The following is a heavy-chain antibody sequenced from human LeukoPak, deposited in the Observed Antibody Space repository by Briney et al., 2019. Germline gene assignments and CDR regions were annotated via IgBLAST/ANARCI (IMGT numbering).Heavy chain of an antibody. J-gene: IGHJ4*02. CDR2: IWYDGSHQ. CDR3: AKDKDTPATAQPQRGYFES. CDR1: GFPFSGSG. V-gene: IGHV3-33*06. D-gene: IGHD2-15*01. Sequence: PGGSLRLSCAASGFPFSGSGMHWVRQAPGKGLEWVAVIWYDGSHQYYADTVKGRFTISRDNSKNTLDLQMNSLRVEDTAVYFCAKDKDTPATAQPQRGYFESWGRGTLVTVSS.